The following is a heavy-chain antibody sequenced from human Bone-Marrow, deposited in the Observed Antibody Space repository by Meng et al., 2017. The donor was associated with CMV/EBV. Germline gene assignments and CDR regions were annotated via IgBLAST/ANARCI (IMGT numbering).Heavy chain of an antibody. J-gene: IGHJ4*02. CDR3: ARAEYSSESSVY. Sequence: VQRGKSGAEVKNAGASVKVSCKASGYTFTSYGISWVRQAPGQGLEWMGWISAYNGNTNYAQKLQGRVTMTTDTSTSTAYMELRSLRSDDTAVYYCARAEYSSESSVYWGQGTLVTVSS. D-gene: IGHD6-19*01. CDR2: ISAYNGNT. V-gene: IGHV1-18*01. CDR1: GYTFTSYG.